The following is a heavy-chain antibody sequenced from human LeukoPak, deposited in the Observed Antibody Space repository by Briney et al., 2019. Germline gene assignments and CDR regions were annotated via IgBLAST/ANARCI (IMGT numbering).Heavy chain of an antibody. CDR2: ICTAGDT. Sequence: GGSLRLSCAASGFTFSSYDMYWVRQATGKGLEWVSAICTAGDTYYPGSVKGGFTISRENAKNSLYLRMNGLRAGDTAVYSCARGGRYRGYERFAYWGQGTLVTVSS. D-gene: IGHD5-12*01. V-gene: IGHV3-13*04. CDR1: GFTFSSYD. J-gene: IGHJ4*02. CDR3: ARGGRYRGYERFAY.